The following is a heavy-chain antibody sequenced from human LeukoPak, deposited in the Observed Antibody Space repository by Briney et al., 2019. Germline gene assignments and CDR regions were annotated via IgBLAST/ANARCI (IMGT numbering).Heavy chain of an antibody. D-gene: IGHD3-22*01. Sequence: KPSETLSLTCVVYGGSFSGYYWSYIRQPPGKGLEWIGEINHSGSTNYNPSLKSRVTISVDTSKNQFSLRLSSVTAADTAVYYCARRVYYVSRFDYWGQGTLVTVSS. CDR1: GGSFSGYY. J-gene: IGHJ4*02. CDR2: INHSGST. V-gene: IGHV4-34*01. CDR3: ARRVYYVSRFDY.